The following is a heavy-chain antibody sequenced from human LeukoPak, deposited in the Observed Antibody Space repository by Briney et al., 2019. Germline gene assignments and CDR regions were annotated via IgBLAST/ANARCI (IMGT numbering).Heavy chain of an antibody. Sequence: GASVKVSCKASGYTFTSYGISWVRQAPGQGLEWMGWISAYNGNTNYAQKLQGRVTMTTDTSTSTAYMELRSLRSDDTAVYYCARDVTGVAVAVLGYWGQGTLVTVSS. J-gene: IGHJ4*02. CDR2: ISAYNGNT. D-gene: IGHD6-19*01. V-gene: IGHV1-18*04. CDR1: GYTFTSYG. CDR3: ARDVTGVAVAVLGY.